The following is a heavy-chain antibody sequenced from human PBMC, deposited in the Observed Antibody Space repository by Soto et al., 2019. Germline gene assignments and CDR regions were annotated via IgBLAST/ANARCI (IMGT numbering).Heavy chain of an antibody. CDR2: INPSGGST. CDR1: GYTFTSYY. D-gene: IGHD6-13*01. J-gene: IGHJ4*02. CDR3: ARSLEQLEAG. V-gene: IGHV1-46*01. Sequence: ASVKVSCKTSGYTFTSYYIHWVRQAPGQGLEWMGIINPSGGSTSYAQKFQGRVTMTRDTSTSTVYMELSSLRSEDTAVYYCARSLEQLEAGWGQGTLVTVSS.